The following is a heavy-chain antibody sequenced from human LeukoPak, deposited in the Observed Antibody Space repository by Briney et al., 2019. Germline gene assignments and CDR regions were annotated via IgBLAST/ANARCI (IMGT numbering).Heavy chain of an antibody. CDR2: IIPIFGTA. D-gene: IGHD6-13*01. V-gene: IGHV1-69*13. J-gene: IGHJ4*02. Sequence: EASVKVSCKASGGTFSSYAISWVRQAPGQGLEWMGGIIPIFGTANYAQKFQGRVTITADESTSTAYMELSSLRSEDTAVYYCAKIAAADNGDFNDYWGQGTLVTVSS. CDR3: AKIAAADNGDFNDY. CDR1: GGTFSSYA.